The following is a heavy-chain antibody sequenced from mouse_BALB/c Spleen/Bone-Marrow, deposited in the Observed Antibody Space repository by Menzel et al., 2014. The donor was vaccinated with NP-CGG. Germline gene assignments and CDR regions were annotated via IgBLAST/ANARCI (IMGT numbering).Heavy chain of an antibody. CDR3: ARDSFLITRALDY. D-gene: IGHD2-4*01. J-gene: IGHJ4*01. CDR2: IWGDGST. Sequence: QVQLQQSGPGLVAPSQSLSITCTVSGISLTGYGVSWVRQPPGKGLEWLGMIWGDGSTDYNSALKSRLSINKDNAKSQVFLKMNSLQTDDTARYYCARDSFLITRALDYWGQGSSVTVSS. V-gene: IGHV2-6-7*01. CDR1: GISLTGYG.